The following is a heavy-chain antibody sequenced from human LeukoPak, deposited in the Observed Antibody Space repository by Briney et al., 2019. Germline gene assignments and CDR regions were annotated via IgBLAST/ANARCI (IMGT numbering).Heavy chain of an antibody. D-gene: IGHD6-13*01. CDR3: ASGVAAAGRDYFDY. V-gene: IGHV3-74*01. CDR2: INSDGSST. Sequence: GGSLRLSCAASGFTFSSCRMHWVRQAPGKGLVWVSRINSDGSSTNYADSVKGRFTISRDNAKNMLYLQINSLRAEDTAVYYCASGVAAAGRDYFDYWGQGTLVTVSS. CDR1: GFTFSSCR. J-gene: IGHJ4*02.